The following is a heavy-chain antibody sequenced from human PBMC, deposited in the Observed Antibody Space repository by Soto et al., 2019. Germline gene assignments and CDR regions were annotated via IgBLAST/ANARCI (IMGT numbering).Heavy chain of an antibody. CDR2: ISYDGSNK. CDR3: AKDLGTAMVTPRRTVYGMDV. Sequence: QVQLVESGGGVVQPGRSLRLSCAASGFTFSSYGMHWVRQAPGKGLEWVAVISYDGSNKYYADSVKGRFTISRDNSKNTLYLQMSSLRADDTAVYYCAKDLGTAMVTPRRTVYGMDVWGQGTMVAVSS. D-gene: IGHD5-18*01. J-gene: IGHJ6*02. CDR1: GFTFSSYG. V-gene: IGHV3-30*18.